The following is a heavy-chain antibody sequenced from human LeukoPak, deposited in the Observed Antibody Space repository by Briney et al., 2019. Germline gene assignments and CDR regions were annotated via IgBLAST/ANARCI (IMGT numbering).Heavy chain of an antibody. CDR3: ARTAILTGYYTSDY. D-gene: IGHD3-9*01. Sequence: RASVKVSCKASGYTFTSYGISWVRQAPGQGLEWMGWISAYNGNTNYAQKLQGRVTMTTDTSTSTAYMELRSLRSDDTAVYYCARTAILTGYYTSDYWGQGTLVTVSS. CDR1: GYTFTSYG. V-gene: IGHV1-18*01. J-gene: IGHJ4*02. CDR2: ISAYNGNT.